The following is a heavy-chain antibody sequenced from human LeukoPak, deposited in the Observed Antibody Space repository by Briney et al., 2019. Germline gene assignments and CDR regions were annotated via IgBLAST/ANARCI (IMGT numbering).Heavy chain of an antibody. Sequence: GGSLRLSCSASGFTFSSYGMHWVRQAPGKGLEWVAVIWYDGSNKYYADSVKGRFTISRDNSKSTLYLQMNSLRAEDTAVYYCARLSGVYDAFDSWVEGTMVTVSS. V-gene: IGHV3-33*01. CDR1: GFTFSSYG. J-gene: IGHJ3*02. D-gene: IGHD5/OR15-5a*01. CDR3: ARLSGVYDAFDS. CDR2: IWYDGSNK.